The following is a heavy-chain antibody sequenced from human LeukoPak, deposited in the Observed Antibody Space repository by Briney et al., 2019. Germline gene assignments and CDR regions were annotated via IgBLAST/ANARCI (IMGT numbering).Heavy chain of an antibody. CDR3: ARGPRAAADDY. V-gene: IGHV1-3*01. Sequence: GASVKVSCKASGYTFTSYAMHWVRQAPGQRLEWMGWINAGNGNTKYSQKFQGRVTITRDTSASTAYLELGSLRSEDTAVYYCARGPRAAADDYWGQGTLVIVSS. J-gene: IGHJ4*02. CDR2: INAGNGNT. D-gene: IGHD6-13*01. CDR1: GYTFTSYA.